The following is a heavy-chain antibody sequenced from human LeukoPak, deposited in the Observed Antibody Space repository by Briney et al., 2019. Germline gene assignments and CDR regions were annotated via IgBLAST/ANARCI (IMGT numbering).Heavy chain of an antibody. D-gene: IGHD3-22*01. CDR3: AQYYYDSSGYYSGHDY. CDR2: IIPIFGTA. V-gene: IGHV1-69*05. CDR1: GGTFSSYA. Sequence: SVKVSCKASGGTFSSYAISWVRQAPGQGLEWMGRIIPIFGTANYAQKFQGRVTITTDESTSTAYVELSSLRSEDTAVYCCAQYYYDSSGYYSGHDYWGQGTLVTVSS. J-gene: IGHJ4*02.